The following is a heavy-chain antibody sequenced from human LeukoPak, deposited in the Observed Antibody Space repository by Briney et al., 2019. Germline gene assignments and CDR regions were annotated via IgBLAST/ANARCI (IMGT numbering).Heavy chain of an antibody. J-gene: IGHJ4*02. CDR3: AKSSYSIFDY. Sequence: SETLSLTCTVSGGSISSSSYYWGWIRQPPGKGLEWIGSINYSGSTYYNPSLKSRVTISVDTSKNQFSLKLSSVTAADTAVYYCAKSSYSIFDYWGQGTLVTVSS. D-gene: IGHD5-18*01. CDR2: INYSGST. V-gene: IGHV4-39*01. CDR1: GGSISSSSYY.